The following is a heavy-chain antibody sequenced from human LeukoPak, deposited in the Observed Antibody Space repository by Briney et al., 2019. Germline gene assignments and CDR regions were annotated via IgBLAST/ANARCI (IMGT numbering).Heavy chain of an antibody. D-gene: IGHD4-17*01. CDR3: AKAAYGDYAGAFDI. CDR2: ISGSGAGK. V-gene: IGHV3-23*01. J-gene: IGHJ3*02. CDR1: GFTFSTYA. Sequence: PGGSLRLSCAASGFTFSTYAMTWVRQAPGKGLEWVSSISGSGAGKFYAAPVKGRLTTSRDNSKNTLYVQMNSLRAEDTAVYYCAKAAYGDYAGAFDIWGQGTMVIVSS.